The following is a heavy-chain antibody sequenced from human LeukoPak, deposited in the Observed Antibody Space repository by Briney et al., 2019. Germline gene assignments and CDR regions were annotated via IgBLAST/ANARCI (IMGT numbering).Heavy chain of an antibody. CDR3: ATDPLGGRFDP. V-gene: IGHV1-24*01. Sequence: ASVKVSCKVSGYTLTELSMHWVRQAPGKGLEWMGGFDPEGGETIYAQKFQGRVTMTEDTSTDTAHMELSSLRSEDTAVYYCATDPLGGRFDPWGQGTLVTVSS. CDR1: GYTLTELS. J-gene: IGHJ5*02. CDR2: FDPEGGET. D-gene: IGHD2-15*01.